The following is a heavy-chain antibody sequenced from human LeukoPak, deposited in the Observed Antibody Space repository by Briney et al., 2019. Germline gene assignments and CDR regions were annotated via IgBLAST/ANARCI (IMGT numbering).Heavy chain of an antibody. CDR3: ARDQEGFDY. CDR1: GYTFTSNY. Sequence: ASVKVSCKASGYTFTSNYIHWVRQATGQGLEWMGMIYPRDGSTSYAQKFQARVTVTRDTSTSTVHMELSGLSSEDTAVYYCARDQEGFDYWGQGTLVTVSS. CDR2: IYPRDGST. J-gene: IGHJ4*02. V-gene: IGHV1-46*01.